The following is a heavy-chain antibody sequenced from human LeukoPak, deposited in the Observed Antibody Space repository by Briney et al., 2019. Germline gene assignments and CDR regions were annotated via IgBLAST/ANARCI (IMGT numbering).Heavy chain of an antibody. CDR1: GFTFSSYG. CDR3: ARESATEAFDI. D-gene: IGHD1-26*01. V-gene: IGHV3-21*01. J-gene: IGHJ3*02. Sequence: GGSLRLSCAASGFTFSSYGMHWVRQAPGKGLEWVSSISSSSSYIYYADSVKGRFTISRDNAKNSLYLQMNSLRAEDTAVYYCARESATEAFDIWGQGTMVTVSS. CDR2: ISSSSSYI.